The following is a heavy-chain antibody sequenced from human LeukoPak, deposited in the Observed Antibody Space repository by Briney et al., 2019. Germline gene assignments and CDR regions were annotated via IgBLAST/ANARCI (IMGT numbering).Heavy chain of an antibody. CDR2: IYSDGST. D-gene: IGHD1-26*01. Sequence: GGSLRLSCAASVFTFRTDYMTWVRQAPGKGLEWVSIIYSDGSTYYADSVRGRFSISRDNSKNTVYLQMNSLRAEDTAVYYCTRSVSGSYPIVHWGQGTLVTVSS. CDR1: VFTFRTDY. J-gene: IGHJ4*02. V-gene: IGHV3-53*01. CDR3: TRSVSGSYPIVH.